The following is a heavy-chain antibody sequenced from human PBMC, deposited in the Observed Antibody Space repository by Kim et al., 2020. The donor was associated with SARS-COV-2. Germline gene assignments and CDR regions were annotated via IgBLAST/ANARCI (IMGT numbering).Heavy chain of an antibody. CDR2: IGTAGDT. D-gene: IGHD2-15*01. J-gene: IGHJ6*02. Sequence: GSLRLSCAASGFTFSSYDMHWVRQATGKGLEWVSAIGTAGDTYYPGSVKGRFTISRENAKNSLYLQMNSLRAGDTAVYYCARESVSVAYGMDVWGQGTTVTVSS. CDR3: ARESVSVAYGMDV. V-gene: IGHV3-13*01. CDR1: GFTFSSYD.